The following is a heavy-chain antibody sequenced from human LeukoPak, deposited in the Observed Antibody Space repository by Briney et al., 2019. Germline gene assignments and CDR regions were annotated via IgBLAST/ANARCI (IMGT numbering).Heavy chain of an antibody. CDR3: AKDTSIGRYCTNGVCSPFDY. Sequence: GSLRLSCAGSGFTFSSYAMSWVRQAPGMGLEWVSAISDTGATTYDADSVKGRFTISRDNSRSTLYLQMNSLRAEDTALYYCAKDTSIGRYCTNGVCSPFDYWGQGTLVTVSS. D-gene: IGHD2-8*01. CDR1: GFTFSSYA. CDR2: ISDTGATT. J-gene: IGHJ4*02. V-gene: IGHV3-23*01.